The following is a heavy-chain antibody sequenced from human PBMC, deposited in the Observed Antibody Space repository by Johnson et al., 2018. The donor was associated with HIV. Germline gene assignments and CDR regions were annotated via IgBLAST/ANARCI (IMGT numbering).Heavy chain of an antibody. CDR3: AKQQLVPDDAFDI. CDR1: GFTFSSYG. J-gene: IGHJ3*02. Sequence: VQLVESGGGLIQPGGSLRLSCAASGFTFSSYGMHWVRQAPGKGLEWVAFIRYDGSNKYYADSVKGRFTISRDNSKNTLYLQMNSLRAEDTAVYYCAKQQLVPDDAFDIWGQGTMVTVSS. CDR2: IRYDGSNK. D-gene: IGHD6-6*01. V-gene: IGHV3-30*02.